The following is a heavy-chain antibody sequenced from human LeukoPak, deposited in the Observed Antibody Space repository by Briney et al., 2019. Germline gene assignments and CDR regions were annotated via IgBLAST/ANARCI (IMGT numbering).Heavy chain of an antibody. CDR2: IIPIFGTA. D-gene: IGHD5-24*01. CDR3: ARDVNGDGYNGYYYGMDV. CDR1: GGTFSSYA. J-gene: IGHJ6*02. Sequence: SVKVSCKASGGTFSSYAISWVRQAPGQGLEWMGGIIPIFGTANYAQKFQGRVTITTDESTSTAYMELSSLRSEDTAVYYCARDVNGDGYNGYYYGMDVWGQGTTVTVSS. V-gene: IGHV1-69*05.